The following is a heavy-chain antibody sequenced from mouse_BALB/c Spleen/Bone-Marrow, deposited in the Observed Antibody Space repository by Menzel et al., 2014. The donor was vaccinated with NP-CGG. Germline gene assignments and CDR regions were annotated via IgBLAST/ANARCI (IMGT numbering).Heavy chain of an antibody. CDR2: INPSNGDT. CDR1: GYTFTSYW. D-gene: IGHD1-2*01. CDR3: TNYGYD. J-gene: IGHJ2*01. Sequence: QVQLKESGAELVRPGASVKLSCKASGYTFTSYWMHWMKLRPGQGFEWIGGINPSNGDTNYNEKFKRKATLTVDKSSSTVYMQLSSLTSEDSAVYYCTNYGYDWGQGTTLTVSS. V-gene: IGHV1S16*01.